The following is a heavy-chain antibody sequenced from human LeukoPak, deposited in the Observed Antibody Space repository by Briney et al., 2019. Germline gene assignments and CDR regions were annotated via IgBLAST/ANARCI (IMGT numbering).Heavy chain of an antibody. CDR1: GFTFSSYS. J-gene: IGHJ5*02. CDR2: ISSSSSYI. V-gene: IGHV3-21*01. D-gene: IGHD3-3*02. CDR3: ASSAVLGLNDWFDP. Sequence: GGSLRLSCAASGFTFSSYSMNWVRQAPGKGLEWVSSISSSSSYIYYADSVKGRFTISRDNAKNSLYLQMNSLRAEDTAVYYCASSAVLGLNDWFDPWGQGTLVTVSS.